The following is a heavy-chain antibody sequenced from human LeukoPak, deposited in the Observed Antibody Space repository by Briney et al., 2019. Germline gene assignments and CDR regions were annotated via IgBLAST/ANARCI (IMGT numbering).Heavy chain of an antibody. V-gene: IGHV3-7*01. D-gene: IGHD6-6*01. CDR3: ARDTDSSSSLIDY. CDR1: GFTFNKAW. CDR2: IKQDGSEK. J-gene: IGHJ4*02. Sequence: GGSLRLSCAASGFTFNKAWMNWVRQAPGKGLEWVANIKQDGSEKYYVDSVKGRFTISRDNAKNSLYLQMNSLRAEDTAVYYCARDTDSSSSLIDYWGQGTLVTVSS.